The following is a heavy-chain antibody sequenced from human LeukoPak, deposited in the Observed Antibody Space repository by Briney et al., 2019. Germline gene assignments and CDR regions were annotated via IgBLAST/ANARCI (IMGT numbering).Heavy chain of an antibody. J-gene: IGHJ4*02. CDR1: GGSISSSSYY. CDR2: IYYSGST. V-gene: IGHV4-39*01. CDR3: ARRYYYDSSGYYDY. Sequence: SETLSLTCTVSGGSISSSSYYWGWIRQPPGEGLEWIGSIYYSGSTYYNPSLKSRVTISVDTSKNQCSLKLSSVTAADTAVYYCARRYYYDSSGYYDYWGQGTLVTVSS. D-gene: IGHD3-22*01.